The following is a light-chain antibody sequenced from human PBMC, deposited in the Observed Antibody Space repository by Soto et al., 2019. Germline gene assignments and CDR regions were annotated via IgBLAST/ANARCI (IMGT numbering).Light chain of an antibody. CDR2: SDA. J-gene: IGLJ1*01. V-gene: IGLV1-40*01. CDR1: SSNIGADFG. Sequence: QSVLTQPPSVSGAPGQTVTISCTGSSSNIGADFGVHWYQHLPGKAPKLLIHSDASRPSGVSARFSGSKSGASASLVISDLQPEDEGDYFCQSYDSDLPDSYVFGPGTKLTVL. CDR3: QSYDSDLPDSYV.